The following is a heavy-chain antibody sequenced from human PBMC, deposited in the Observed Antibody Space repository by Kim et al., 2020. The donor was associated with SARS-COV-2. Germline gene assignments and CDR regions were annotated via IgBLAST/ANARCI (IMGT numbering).Heavy chain of an antibody. D-gene: IGHD6-19*01. J-gene: IGHJ4*02. Sequence: ANAVKGRVTSPRDTAKNTLYLQLYSLGADDTAIYYCAKGARGSVAGGFDYWGQGTLVTVSS. V-gene: IGHV3-33*03. CDR3: AKGARGSVAGGFDY.